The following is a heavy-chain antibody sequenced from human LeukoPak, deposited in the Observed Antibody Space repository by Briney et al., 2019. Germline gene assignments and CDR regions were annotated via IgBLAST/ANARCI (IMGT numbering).Heavy chain of an antibody. V-gene: IGHV4-59*01. CDR1: GGSISSYY. Sequence: KPSETLSLTCTVSGGSISSYYWSWIRQPPGKGLEWIGYIYYSGSTNYNPSLKSPVTISVDTSKNQFSLQLSSVTAADTAVYYCARAGEVRDGYKGTFDYWGQGTLVTVSS. CDR3: ARAGEVRDGYKGTFDY. CDR2: IYYSGST. J-gene: IGHJ4*02. D-gene: IGHD5-24*01.